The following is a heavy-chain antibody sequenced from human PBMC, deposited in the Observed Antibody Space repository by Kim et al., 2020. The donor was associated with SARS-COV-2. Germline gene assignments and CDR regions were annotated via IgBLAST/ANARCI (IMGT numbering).Heavy chain of an antibody. D-gene: IGHD6-19*01. CDR3: AGGSGWLIEY. J-gene: IGHJ4*02. Sequence: GGSLRLSCTASGFSFTTHWMNWVRQAPGKGLEWVANIKRDGSEKNYVDSVKGRFTISRDNANNSLYLQMNSLRADDTSLYFCAGGSGWLIEYWGQGTLVTVSS. CDR2: IKRDGSEK. V-gene: IGHV3-7*03. CDR1: GFSFTTHW.